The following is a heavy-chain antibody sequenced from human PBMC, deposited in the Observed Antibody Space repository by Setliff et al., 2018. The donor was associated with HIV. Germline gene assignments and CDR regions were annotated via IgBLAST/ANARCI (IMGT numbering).Heavy chain of an antibody. D-gene: IGHD2-21*02. Sequence: ASVKVSCKASGYTFTNYYIHWVRQAPGQGLEWMGLINPSGGRTYYSPSLKSRVTIPVDTSKNQFSLSLTSVTAADTAVYYCARGVPLLPPHYWGQGTLVTVSS. V-gene: IGHV1-46*01. J-gene: IGHJ4*02. CDR1: GYTFTNYY. CDR3: ARGVPLLPPHY. CDR2: INPSGGRT.